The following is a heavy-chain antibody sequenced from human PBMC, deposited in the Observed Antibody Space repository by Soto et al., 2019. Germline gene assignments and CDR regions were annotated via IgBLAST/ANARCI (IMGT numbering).Heavy chain of an antibody. D-gene: IGHD2-2*01. CDR3: AADYCSSTSCYILDY. V-gene: IGHV3-11*01. Sequence: PGGSLRLSCAASGFTFSDYYMSLIRQAPGKGLEWVSYISSSGSTIYYADSVKGRFTISRDNAKNSLYLQMNSLRAEDTAVYYCAADYCSSTSCYILDYWGQGTLVTVSS. CDR2: ISSSGSTI. CDR1: GFTFSDYY. J-gene: IGHJ4*02.